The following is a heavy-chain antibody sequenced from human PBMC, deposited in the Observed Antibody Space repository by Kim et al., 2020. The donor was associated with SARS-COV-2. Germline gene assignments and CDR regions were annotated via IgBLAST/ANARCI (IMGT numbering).Heavy chain of an antibody. D-gene: IGHD6-19*01. V-gene: IGHV1-46*03. CDR2: INPSGGGP. Sequence: ASVKVSCKASGYTFTNYLMHWVRQAPGQGLEWMGIINPSGGGPTYAQTFQGRVSMTRDTSTRTIYVELTSLGSEDTAVYYCTRGGSSGWYISFDYWGQGTLVTVSS. CDR3: TRGGSSGWYISFDY. CDR1: GYTFTNYL. J-gene: IGHJ4*02.